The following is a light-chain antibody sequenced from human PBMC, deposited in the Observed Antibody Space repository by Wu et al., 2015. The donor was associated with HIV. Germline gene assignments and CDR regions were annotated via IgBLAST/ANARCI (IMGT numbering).Light chain of an antibody. CDR2: AAI. V-gene: IGKV1-27*01. J-gene: IGKJ4*01. CDR1: QGISNY. CDR3: QKYDRAPFT. Sequence: DMQMTQSPSSLSASVGDRVTITCRASQGISNYLAWYQQKPGKVPKLLIYAAITLQSGVPSRFSGSGSGTDFTLTISSLQPEDVASYYCQKYDRAPFTFGGGTRVEIK.